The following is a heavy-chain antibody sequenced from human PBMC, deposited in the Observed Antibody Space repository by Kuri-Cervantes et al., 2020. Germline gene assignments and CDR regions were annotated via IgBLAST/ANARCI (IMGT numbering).Heavy chain of an antibody. CDR3: ARGNVKAPADGMDV. D-gene: IGHD3-16*01. Sequence: GGSLRLSCAASGFTFSSYAMHWVRQAPGKGLGWVAVISYDGSNKYYADSVKGRFTISRDNSKNTLYLQMNSLRAEDTAVYYCARGNVKAPADGMDVWGQGTTVTVSS. J-gene: IGHJ6*02. V-gene: IGHV3-30-3*01. CDR2: ISYDGSNK. CDR1: GFTFSSYA.